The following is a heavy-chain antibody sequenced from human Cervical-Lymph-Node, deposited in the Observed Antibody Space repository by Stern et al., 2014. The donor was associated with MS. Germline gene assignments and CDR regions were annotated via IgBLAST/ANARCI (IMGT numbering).Heavy chain of an antibody. CDR2: ISLSGGST. CDR1: GFTFSDYA. Sequence: VQLVQSGGGLVQPGGSLRLSCAASGFTFSDYAMSWVRQAPGKGLEWVSAISLSGGSTFYADSVQGRFTISRDNSKNTLYLQMNSLRAEDTAVYYCAKDRELVVVTFDSWCQGTLVTVSS. J-gene: IGHJ4*02. CDR3: AKDRELVVVTFDS. D-gene: IGHD2-15*01. V-gene: IGHV3-23*04.